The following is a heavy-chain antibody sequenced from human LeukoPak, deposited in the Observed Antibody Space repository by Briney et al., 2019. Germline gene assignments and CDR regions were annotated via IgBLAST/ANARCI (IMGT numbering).Heavy chain of an antibody. V-gene: IGHV3-23*01. CDR1: GFTFSSYA. CDR3: ANPLPTGYCSSTSCPHYFDY. Sequence: GGSLRLSCAASGFTFSSYAMSWVRQAPGKGLEWVSAISGSGGSTYYADSVKGRFTISRDNSKNTLYLQMNSLRAEDTAVYYCANPLPTGYCSSTSCPHYFDYWGQGTLVTVSS. CDR2: ISGSGGST. D-gene: IGHD2-2*01. J-gene: IGHJ4*02.